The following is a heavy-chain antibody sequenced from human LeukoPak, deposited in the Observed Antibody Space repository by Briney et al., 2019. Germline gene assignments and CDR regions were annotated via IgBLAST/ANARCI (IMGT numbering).Heavy chain of an antibody. D-gene: IGHD5-12*01. CDR1: GGSISTNTYY. J-gene: IGHJ4*02. V-gene: IGHV4-39*07. CDR3: ARVYSGYDLPGSRANYYFDY. Sequence: PSETLSLTCIVSGGSISTNTYYWGWIRLPPGKGLEWIGEIHHRGTTYYNPSLKSRVSMSVDTYKNPFSLKPSSVTAADTALYSCARVYSGYDLPGSRANYYFDYWGQGTLVSVSS. CDR2: IHHRGTT.